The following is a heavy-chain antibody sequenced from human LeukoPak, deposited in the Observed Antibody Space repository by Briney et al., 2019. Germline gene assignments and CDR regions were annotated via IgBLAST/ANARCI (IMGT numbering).Heavy chain of an antibody. J-gene: IGHJ4*02. Sequence: PGGSLRLSCAASGFSVSNNYMSWVRQAPGKGLEWVSLIYSGGDKRYAASVKGRFTISRDNSKNTLYLQMDSLRAEDTAVYYCATSTVDIVATIGCFDYWGQGTLVTVSS. CDR1: GFSVSNNY. D-gene: IGHD5-12*01. CDR2: IYSGGDK. V-gene: IGHV3-53*01. CDR3: ATSTVDIVATIGCFDY.